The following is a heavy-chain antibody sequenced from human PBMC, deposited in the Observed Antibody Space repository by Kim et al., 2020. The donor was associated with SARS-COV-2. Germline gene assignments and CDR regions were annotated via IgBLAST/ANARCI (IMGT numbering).Heavy chain of an antibody. Sequence: GGSLRLSCAASGFTFRSHAMNWVRQAPGKGLEWVSGISGSGGTTNYADSVKGRFTISRDNSKNTLYLQMNSLRAEDTAVYYCAKRYCSGGTCYSIGYWGQGTLVTVSS. J-gene: IGHJ4*02. CDR2: ISGSGGTT. V-gene: IGHV3-23*01. CDR1: GFTFRSHA. D-gene: IGHD2-15*01. CDR3: AKRYCSGGTCYSIGY.